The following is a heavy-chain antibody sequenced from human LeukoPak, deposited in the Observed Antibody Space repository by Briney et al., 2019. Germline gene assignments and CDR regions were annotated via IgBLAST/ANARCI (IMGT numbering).Heavy chain of an antibody. CDR1: GFTFSDYY. CDR3: TRVPRSGGSIDY. V-gene: IGHV3-11*01. J-gene: IGHJ4*02. Sequence: GRSLRLSCAASGFTFSDYYMTWIRQAPGKGLEWVSYISSSGGTTHYADSVKGRFTISRNNAKNSLFVQMSNLRAEDTAVYYCTRVPRSGGSIDYWGQGTLVTVSS. CDR2: ISSSGGTT. D-gene: IGHD6-19*01.